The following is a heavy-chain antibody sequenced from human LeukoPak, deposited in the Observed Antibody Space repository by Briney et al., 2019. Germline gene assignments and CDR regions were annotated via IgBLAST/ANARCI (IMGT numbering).Heavy chain of an antibody. J-gene: IGHJ4*02. CDR1: GVTFEDYY. CDR3: ARVSLSSGCLSN. D-gene: IGHD6-19*01. V-gene: IGHV3-64*01. Sequence: GGSLRLSCTGSGVTFEDYYLSWIRQAPGKGLEYVSAISSNGGSTYYANSVKGRFTISRDNSKNTLYLQMGSLRAEDMAVYYCARVSLSSGCLSNWGQGTLVTVSS. CDR2: ISSNGGST.